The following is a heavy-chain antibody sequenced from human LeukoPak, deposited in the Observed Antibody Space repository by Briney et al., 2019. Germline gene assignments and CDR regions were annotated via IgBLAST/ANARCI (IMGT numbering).Heavy chain of an antibody. J-gene: IGHJ4*02. CDR3: ARGPYDYVWGSYRYPD. Sequence: GASVKVSCTASGYTFTSYDINWVRQATGQGLEWMGWMNPNSGNTGYAQKFQGRVTMTRNTSISTAYMELSSLRSEDTAVYYCARGPYDYVWGSYRYPDWGQGTLVTVSS. CDR1: GYTFTSYD. V-gene: IGHV1-8*01. D-gene: IGHD3-16*02. CDR2: MNPNSGNT.